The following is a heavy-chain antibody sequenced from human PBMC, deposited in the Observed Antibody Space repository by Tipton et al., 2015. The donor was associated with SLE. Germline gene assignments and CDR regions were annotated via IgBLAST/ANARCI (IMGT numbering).Heavy chain of an antibody. Sequence: TLSLTCAVYGGSFRGYYWSWIRQPPGKGLEWIGEINHSGGTNYNPSLKSRVTISVDTSKNQFSLKLRSVTAADTAVYYCARAPGLDRDYYYYYYMDVWGKGTAVTVSS. CDR1: GGSFRGYY. CDR3: ARAPGLDRDYYYYYYMDV. J-gene: IGHJ6*03. D-gene: IGHD3/OR15-3a*01. CDR2: INHSGGT. V-gene: IGHV4-34*01.